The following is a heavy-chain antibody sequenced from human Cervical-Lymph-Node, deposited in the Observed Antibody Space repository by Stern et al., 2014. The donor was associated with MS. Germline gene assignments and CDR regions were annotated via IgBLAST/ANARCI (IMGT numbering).Heavy chain of an antibody. CDR1: GFIFTNYG. Sequence: AQLVESGGGVVQPGRSLRLSCEASGFIFTNYGMHWVRQAPGKGLDWVAVISDDGSVKYYSASAKGRFDISRDNSKQTVHLQMNSLTPEDTGLYYCAKAKRGYFGHIDFWGQGTLVSVSS. CDR2: ISDDGSVK. V-gene: IGHV3-30*18. D-gene: IGHD3-9*01. CDR3: AKAKRGYFGHIDF. J-gene: IGHJ4*02.